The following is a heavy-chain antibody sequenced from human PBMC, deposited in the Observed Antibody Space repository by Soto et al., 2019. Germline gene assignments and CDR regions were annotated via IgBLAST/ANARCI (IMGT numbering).Heavy chain of an antibody. V-gene: IGHV1-18*01. CDR3: AIGTTVETVIY. CDR1: GYTFTSYG. Sequence: QVQLVQSGAEGKKPGASVKVSCKASGYTFTSYGISWVRQAPGQGLEWMGWISAYNGNTNYAQKLQGRVTMTTDTSTSTGYMYLRCLRSDDTAVYYCAIGTTVETVIYWGEGTLVTVSS. CDR2: ISAYNGNT. D-gene: IGHD4-17*01. J-gene: IGHJ4*02.